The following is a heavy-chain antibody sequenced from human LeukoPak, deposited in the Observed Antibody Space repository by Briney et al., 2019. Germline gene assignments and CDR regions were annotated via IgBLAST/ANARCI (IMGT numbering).Heavy chain of an antibody. J-gene: IGHJ4*02. Sequence: GASVKVSCKASGGTFSSYAISWVRQAPGQGLEWMGRIIPILGIANYAQKFQGRVTITADKSTSTAYMELSSLRSEDTAVYYCAREDQYYYDSSGIDYWGQGTLVTVSS. CDR2: IIPILGIA. CDR3: AREDQYYYDSSGIDY. CDR1: GGTFSSYA. V-gene: IGHV1-69*04. D-gene: IGHD3-22*01.